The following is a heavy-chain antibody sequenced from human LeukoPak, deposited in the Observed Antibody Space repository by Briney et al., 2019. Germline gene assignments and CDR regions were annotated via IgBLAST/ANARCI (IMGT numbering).Heavy chain of an antibody. J-gene: IGHJ6*02. Sequence: SETLSLTCTVSGGSISISSYYWGWIRQPPGKGLEWIGSIYYSGSTYYNPSLKSRVTISVDTSKNQFSLKLSSVTAADTAVYYCARDDYGSGSYRIDVWGQGTTVTVSS. V-gene: IGHV4-39*07. CDR3: ARDDYGSGSYRIDV. D-gene: IGHD3-10*01. CDR1: GGSISISSYY. CDR2: IYYSGST.